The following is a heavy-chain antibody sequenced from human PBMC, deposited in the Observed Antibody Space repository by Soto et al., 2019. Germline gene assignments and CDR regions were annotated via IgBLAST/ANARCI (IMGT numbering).Heavy chain of an antibody. CDR2: INPNSGGT. CDR3: ARDGGLGYWSGGSCYVEPGYFDY. CDR1: GYTFTGYY. Sequence: GASVKVSCKASGYTFTGYYMHWVRQAPGQGLEWMGWINPNSGGTNYAQKFQGWVTMTRDTSISTAYMELSRLRSDDTAVYYCARDGGLGYWSGGSCYVEPGYFDYWGQGTLVTAPQ. V-gene: IGHV1-2*04. D-gene: IGHD2-15*01. J-gene: IGHJ4*02.